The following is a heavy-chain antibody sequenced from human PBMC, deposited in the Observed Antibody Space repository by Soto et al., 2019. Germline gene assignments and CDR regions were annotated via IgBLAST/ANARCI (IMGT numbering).Heavy chain of an antibody. Sequence: SETLSLTCTVSGGSISSYYWSWLRQPPGKGLEWIGYIYYSGSTNYNPSLKSRVTISVDTSKNQFSLKLSSVTAADTAVYYCVRDKTGHYFDSSGFDALDMWGQGTMVT. J-gene: IGHJ3*02. D-gene: IGHD3-22*01. CDR1: GGSISSYY. V-gene: IGHV4-59*01. CDR2: IYYSGST. CDR3: VRDKTGHYFDSSGFDALDM.